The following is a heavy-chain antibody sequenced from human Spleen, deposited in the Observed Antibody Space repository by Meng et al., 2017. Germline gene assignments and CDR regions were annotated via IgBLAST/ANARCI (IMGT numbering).Heavy chain of an antibody. D-gene: IGHD2-15*01. CDR3: ASGTPGRSYCDY. Sequence: QVQLVQSGAEVRTPGSSVTVSCTASGLIFSSRAICWVRQAPGQGLEWMGWFVNYVDTYPAPKFQGRVTMTTDTHTNTAFMELRSLTSDDTAVYYCASGTPGRSYCDYWGQGTLVTVSS. J-gene: IGHJ4*02. V-gene: IGHV1-18*01. CDR2: FVNYVDT. CDR1: GLIFSSRA.